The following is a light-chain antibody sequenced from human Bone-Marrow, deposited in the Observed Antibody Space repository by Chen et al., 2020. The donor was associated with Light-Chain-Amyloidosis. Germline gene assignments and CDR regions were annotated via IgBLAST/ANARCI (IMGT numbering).Light chain of an antibody. CDR3: QQYGTSPLT. CDR1: QTISSNY. J-gene: IGKJ4*01. CDR2: GSS. V-gene: IGKV3-20*01. Sequence: EIVFTQSPGTPSLSPGEGANLSCRASQTISSNYLTGYQQKFGQAPRLLIYGSSSRATGIPDRFTGSGSGTNFTLTINRLEPEDFAMYYCQQYGTSPLTFGGGTKVEIK.